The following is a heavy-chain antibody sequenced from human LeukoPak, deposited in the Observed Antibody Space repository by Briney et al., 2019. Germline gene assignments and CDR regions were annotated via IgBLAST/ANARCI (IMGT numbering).Heavy chain of an antibody. CDR3: ARDRGDGYNYGMDV. V-gene: IGHV3-48*04. CDR2: ISSSSSTI. Sequence: GGSLRLSCAASGFTFSSYSMNWVRQAPGKGLEWVSYISSSSSTIYYADSVKGRFTISRDNAKNSLYLQMNSLRAEDTAVYYCARDRGDGYNYGMDVWGQGTTVTVSS. J-gene: IGHJ6*02. CDR1: GFTFSSYS. D-gene: IGHD3-10*01.